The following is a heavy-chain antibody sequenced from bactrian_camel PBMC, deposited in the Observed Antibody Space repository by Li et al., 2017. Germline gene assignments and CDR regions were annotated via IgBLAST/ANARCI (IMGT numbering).Heavy chain of an antibody. CDR2: IFTAGGST. Sequence: VQLVESGGGSVQPGESLTLSCALSGYDGKSGCLGWFRQASGKEREIVAAIFTAGGSTFYADSVKGRFTISRDNARKTLNLQMSDLKPEDTATYYCAAKSGACVMSATFYGFWGQGTQVTVS. CDR3: AAKSGACVMSATFYGF. J-gene: IGHJ4*01. CDR1: GYDGKSGC. D-gene: IGHD4*01. V-gene: IGHV3S54*01.